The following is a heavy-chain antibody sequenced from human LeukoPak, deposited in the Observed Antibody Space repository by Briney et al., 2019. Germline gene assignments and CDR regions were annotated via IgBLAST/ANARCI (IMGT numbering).Heavy chain of an antibody. J-gene: IGHJ4*02. V-gene: IGHV3-23*01. CDR1: GFTFSSYA. CDR3: AKSQLVVVPAAISDY. CDR2: ISGSGGST. Sequence: PGGSLRLSCAASGFTFSSYAMSWVRQAPAKGLEWVSAISGSGGSTYYADSVKGRFTISRDNSKNTLYLQMNSLRAEDTAVYYCAKSQLVVVPAAISDYWGQGTLVTVSS. D-gene: IGHD2-2*01.